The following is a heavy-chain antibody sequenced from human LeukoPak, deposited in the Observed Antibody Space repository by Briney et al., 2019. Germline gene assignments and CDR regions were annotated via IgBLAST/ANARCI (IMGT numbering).Heavy chain of an antibody. J-gene: IGHJ4*02. CDR2: ISAYNGNT. CDR3: ARDGSSGWYYDY. D-gene: IGHD6-19*01. V-gene: IGHV1-18*04. CDR1: GYTFTGYY. Sequence: GASVKVSCKASGYTFTGYYMHWVRQAPGQGLEWMGWISAYNGNTNYAQKLQGRVTMTTDTSTSTAYMELRSLRSDDTAVYYCARDGSSGWYYDYWGQGTLVTVSS.